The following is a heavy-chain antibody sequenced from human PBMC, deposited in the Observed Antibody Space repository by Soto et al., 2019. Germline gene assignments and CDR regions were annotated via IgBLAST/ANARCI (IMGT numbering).Heavy chain of an antibody. V-gene: IGHV3-21*01. CDR3: AREGTYGSGSYYPNWFDP. Sequence: GGSLRLSCAASGFTFSSYSMNWVRQAPGKGLEWVSSISSSSSYIYYADSVKGRFTISRDNAKNSLYLQMNSLRAEDTAVYYCAREGTYGSGSYYPNWFDPWGQGTTVTVSS. CDR1: GFTFSSYS. J-gene: IGHJ5*01. CDR2: ISSSSSYI. D-gene: IGHD3-10*01.